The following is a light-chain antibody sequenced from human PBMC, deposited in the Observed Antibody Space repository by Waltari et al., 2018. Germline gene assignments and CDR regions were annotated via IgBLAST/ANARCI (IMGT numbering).Light chain of an antibody. CDR2: EVS. Sequence: QSALTQPASVSGSPGQSITISCTGTTSDVGTYTHVSWYQQHPGKAPQLILYEVSKRPSGISNRFSASKSGNTASLTISGLQAEDEADYYCCSYAGSNTYVFGTGTKVTVL. V-gene: IGLV2-23*02. J-gene: IGLJ1*01. CDR1: TSDVGTYTH. CDR3: CSYAGSNTYV.